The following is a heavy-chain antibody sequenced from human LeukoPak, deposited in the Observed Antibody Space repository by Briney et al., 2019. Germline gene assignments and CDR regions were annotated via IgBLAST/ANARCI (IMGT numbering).Heavy chain of an antibody. D-gene: IGHD4-17*01. J-gene: IGHJ4*02. CDR2: INHSGST. V-gene: IGHV4-34*01. CDR3: ARFRGDYGTTFDY. Sequence: SETLSLTCAVYGGSFSGYYWSWIRQPPGKGLEWIGEINHSGSTNYNPSLKSRVTISVDTSKNQFSLKLSPVTAADTAVYYCARFRGDYGTTFDYWGQGTLVTVSS. CDR1: GGSFSGYY.